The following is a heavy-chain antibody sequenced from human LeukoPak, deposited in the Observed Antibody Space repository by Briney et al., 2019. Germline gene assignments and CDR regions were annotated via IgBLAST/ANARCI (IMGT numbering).Heavy chain of an antibody. CDR2: IYYSGST. J-gene: IGHJ4*02. D-gene: IGHD3-16*01. Sequence: SETLSLTCTVSGASISTYYWNWIRQPPGKGLEWIGYIYYSGSTNYSPSLKSRVTISVDTSKNQFSLKLSSVTAADTAVYYCARHGGSESHHFDYWGQGTLVTVSS. CDR3: ARHGGSESHHFDY. V-gene: IGHV4-59*08. CDR1: GASISTYY.